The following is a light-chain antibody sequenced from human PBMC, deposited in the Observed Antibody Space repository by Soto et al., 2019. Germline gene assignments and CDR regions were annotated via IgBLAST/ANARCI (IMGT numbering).Light chain of an antibody. CDR1: EALGRNY. J-gene: IGKJ1*01. CDR2: RIY. CDR3: QQYGSSPGT. V-gene: IGKV3-20*01. Sequence: ETLLTQSPGTLSLSPGERATLSCRASEALGRNYLAWYQQKPGQAPRLLIHRIYIRAVGIPDRFTGSASGTDFTLTISRLEPEDFAVYYCQQYGSSPGTFGQGTKVDIK.